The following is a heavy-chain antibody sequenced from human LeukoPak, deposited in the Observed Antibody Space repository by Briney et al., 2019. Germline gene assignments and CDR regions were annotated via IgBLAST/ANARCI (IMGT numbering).Heavy chain of an antibody. CDR3: ARDLAGRYSSGYDY. D-gene: IGHD3-22*01. CDR1: GYTFTSYG. V-gene: IGHV1-18*01. J-gene: IGHJ4*02. Sequence: ASVKVSCKASGYTFTSYGISWVRQAPGQGLEWMGWINAYNGNTNYAKKLQGKVTMTTDTSTRKAYMELRSLRSDDTAVYYCARDLAGRYSSGYDYWGQGTLVTVSS. CDR2: INAYNGNT.